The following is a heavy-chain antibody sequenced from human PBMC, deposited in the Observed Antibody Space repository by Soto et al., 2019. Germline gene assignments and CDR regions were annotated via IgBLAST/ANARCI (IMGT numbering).Heavy chain of an antibody. CDR1: GGSVSSGSYY. D-gene: IGHD3-3*01. J-gene: IGHJ6*02. V-gene: IGHV4-61*01. Sequence: LSLTCTVSGGSVSSGSYYWSWIRQPPGKGLEWIGYIYYSGSTNYNPSLKSRVTISVDTSKNQFSLKLSSVTAADTAVYYCAREDVLRFLEWPQGMDVWGQGTTVTVSS. CDR2: IYYSGST. CDR3: AREDVLRFLEWPQGMDV.